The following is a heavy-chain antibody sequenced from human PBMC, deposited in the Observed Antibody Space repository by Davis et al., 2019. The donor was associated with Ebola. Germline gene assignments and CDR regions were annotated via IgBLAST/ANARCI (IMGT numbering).Heavy chain of an antibody. CDR2: ISYDGSNK. D-gene: IGHD1-1*01. CDR1: GFTFSSYW. Sequence: PGGSLRLSCAASGFTFSSYWMSWVRQAPGKGLEWVAVISYDGSNKYYADSVKGRFTISRDNSKNTLYLQMNSLRAEDTAVYYCARAQFPTTSDHWGQGTLVTVSS. V-gene: IGHV3-30*03. J-gene: IGHJ4*02. CDR3: ARAQFPTTSDH.